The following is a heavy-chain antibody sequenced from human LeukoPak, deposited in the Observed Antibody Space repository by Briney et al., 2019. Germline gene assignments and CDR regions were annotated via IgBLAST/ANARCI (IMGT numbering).Heavy chain of an antibody. CDR1: GYSISSGYY. J-gene: IGHJ4*02. CDR3: ARSITGDY. V-gene: IGHV4-38-2*01. D-gene: IGHD1-14*01. Sequence: SETLSLTCAVSGYSISSGYYWGWIRQPPGKGLEWIGSIYHSGSTYYNPPLKSRVTISVDTSKNQFSLKLSSVTAADTAVYYCARSITGDYWGQGTLVTVSS. CDR2: IYHSGST.